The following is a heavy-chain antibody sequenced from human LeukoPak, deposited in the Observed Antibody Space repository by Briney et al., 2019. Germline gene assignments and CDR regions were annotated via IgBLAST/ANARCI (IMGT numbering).Heavy chain of an antibody. J-gene: IGHJ3*02. CDR3: AGDGDFGLDAFDI. CDR1: GFTFSSYA. Sequence: GGSLRLSCAASGFTFSSYAMSWVRQAPGKGLEWVSAISGSGGSTYYADSVKGRFTISRDNSKNTLYLQMNSLRAEDTAVYYCAGDGDFGLDAFDIWGQGTMVTVSS. D-gene: IGHD2-21*02. V-gene: IGHV3-23*01. CDR2: ISGSGGST.